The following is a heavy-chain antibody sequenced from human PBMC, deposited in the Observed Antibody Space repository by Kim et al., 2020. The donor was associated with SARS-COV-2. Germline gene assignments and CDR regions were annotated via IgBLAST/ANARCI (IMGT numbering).Heavy chain of an antibody. V-gene: IGHV3-30*18. J-gene: IGHJ6*02. CDR2: ISYDGSNK. D-gene: IGHD5-18*01. CDR3: AKVRIQLWLSYGMDV. Sequence: VAVISYDGSNKYYADSVKGRFTISRDNSKNTLYLQMNSLRDEDTAVYYCAKVRIQLWLSYGMDVWG.